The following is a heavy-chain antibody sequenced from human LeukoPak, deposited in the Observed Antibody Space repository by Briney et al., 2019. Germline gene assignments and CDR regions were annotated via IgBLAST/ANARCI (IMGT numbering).Heavy chain of an antibody. CDR3: ATYRQVLLPFES. V-gene: IGHV3-23*01. D-gene: IGHD2-8*02. CDR2: IFPSGGEI. CDR1: GFTFSTFA. Sequence: GGSLRLSCAASGFTFSTFAMIWVPQPPGKGLEWVSSIFPSGGEIHCADSVRGRFTISRDNSKSTLSLQMNSLRAKDTAIYYCATYRQVLLPFESWGQGTLVTVSS. J-gene: IGHJ4*02.